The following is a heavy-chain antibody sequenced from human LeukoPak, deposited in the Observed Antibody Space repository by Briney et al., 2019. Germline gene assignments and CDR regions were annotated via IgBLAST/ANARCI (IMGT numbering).Heavy chain of an antibody. J-gene: IGHJ6*03. Sequence: PGRSLRLSCAASGFTFDDYAMHWVRQAPGKGLEWVSGISWNSGSIGYADSVKGRFTISRDNAKDSLYLQMNSLRAEDTALYYCAKDAIFGVGAEYYMDVWGKGTTVTVSS. CDR2: ISWNSGSI. D-gene: IGHD3-3*01. V-gene: IGHV3-9*01. CDR3: AKDAIFGVGAEYYMDV. CDR1: GFTFDDYA.